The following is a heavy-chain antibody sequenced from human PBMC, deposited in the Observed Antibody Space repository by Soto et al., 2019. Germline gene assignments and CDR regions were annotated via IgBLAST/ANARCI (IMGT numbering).Heavy chain of an antibody. CDR1: GGSISSYY. V-gene: IGHV4-59*01. CDR2: IYYSGST. Sequence: SETLSLTCTVSGGSISSYYWSWIRQPPGKGLEWIGYIYYSGSTNYNPSLKSRVTISVDTSKNQFSLKLSSVTAADTAVYYCARTLYYYDSSGYLSWFDPWGQGTLVTVS. D-gene: IGHD3-22*01. CDR3: ARTLYYYDSSGYLSWFDP. J-gene: IGHJ5*02.